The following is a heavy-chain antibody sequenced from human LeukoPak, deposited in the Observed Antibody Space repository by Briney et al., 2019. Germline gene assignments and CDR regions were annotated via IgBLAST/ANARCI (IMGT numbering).Heavy chain of an antibody. D-gene: IGHD3-22*01. Sequence: SQTLSLTCAVYGVSFSGYYGSSIRQPPGKGLECIGEFNHSGSTNDNPSLKRRVTISVDTSKNQFSLKLSSVTAADTAVYYCARGRRGYYDSSGYFNRGYYYYYMDVWGKGTTVTVSS. CDR2: FNHSGST. CDR3: ARGRRGYYDSSGYFNRGYYYYYMDV. J-gene: IGHJ6*03. CDR1: GVSFSGYY. V-gene: IGHV4-34*01.